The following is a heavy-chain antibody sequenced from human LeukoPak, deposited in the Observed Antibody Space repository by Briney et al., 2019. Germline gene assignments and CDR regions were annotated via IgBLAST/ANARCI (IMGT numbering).Heavy chain of an antibody. CDR2: ISGSGGST. Sequence: PGGSLRLSCAASGFTFRSYPMNWVRQAPGKGLEWVSTISGSGGSTYYADSVKGRFTISRDNSKNTLYLQMNSLRAEDTAVYYCARDWDIIGGQGTLVTVSS. D-gene: IGHD5-12*01. CDR3: ARDWDII. CDR1: GFTFRSYP. V-gene: IGHV3-23*01. J-gene: IGHJ4*02.